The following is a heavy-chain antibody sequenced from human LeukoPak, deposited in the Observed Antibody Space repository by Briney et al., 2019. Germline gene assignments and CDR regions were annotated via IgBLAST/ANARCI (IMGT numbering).Heavy chain of an antibody. V-gene: IGHV4-61*02. Sequence: SETLSLTCTVSGGSISSGSYYWSWIRQPAGKGLEWIGRIYTSGSTNYNPSLKSRVTISVDTSKNQFSLKLSSVTAADTAVYYCAREPYYYDTSGSDAFDIWGQGTMVTVSS. D-gene: IGHD3-22*01. CDR3: AREPYYYDTSGSDAFDI. J-gene: IGHJ3*02. CDR1: GGSISSGSYY. CDR2: IYTSGST.